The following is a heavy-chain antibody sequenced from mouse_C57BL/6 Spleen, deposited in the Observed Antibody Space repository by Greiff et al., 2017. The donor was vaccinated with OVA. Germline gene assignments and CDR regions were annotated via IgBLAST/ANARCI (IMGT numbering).Heavy chain of an antibody. J-gene: IGHJ2*01. D-gene: IGHD1-2*01. CDR2: IRLKSDNYAT. V-gene: IGHV6-3*01. CDR1: GFTFSNYW. Sequence: EVQGVESGGGLVQPGGSMKLSCVASGFTFSNYWMNWVRQSPEKGLEWVAQIRLKSDNYATHYAESVKGRFTISRDDSKSSVYLQMNNLRAEDTGIYYCTANYYGDYFDYWGQGTTLTVSS. CDR3: TANYYGDYFDY.